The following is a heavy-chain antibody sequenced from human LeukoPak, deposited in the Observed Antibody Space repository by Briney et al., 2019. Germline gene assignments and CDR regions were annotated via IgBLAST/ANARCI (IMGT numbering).Heavy chain of an antibody. J-gene: IGHJ4*02. Sequence: GGSLRLFCITSGFTFGDYAMTWVRQAPGKGLEWVVFIRSKVYGGTPEYAASVKGRFTISRNDSKGIGYLQMNSLKTEHTAVYYCSRDQTPYYWGQGTLVTVSS. CDR3: SRDQTPYY. V-gene: IGHV3-49*04. CDR1: GFTFGDYA. CDR2: IRSKVYGGTP.